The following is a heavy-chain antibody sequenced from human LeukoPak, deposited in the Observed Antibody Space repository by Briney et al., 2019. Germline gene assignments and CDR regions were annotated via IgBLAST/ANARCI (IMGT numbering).Heavy chain of an antibody. D-gene: IGHD6-6*01. Sequence: GGSLRLSCAASGFTFSNYWMSWVRQGPGKGLEWVANIKQDGSEEYYVDSVKGRFTISRDNAENSLFLQMNSLRAEDTAVYYCARVYRSSSGYCFDYWAQGTLVTVSS. CDR3: ARVYRSSSGYCFDY. CDR2: IKQDGSEE. CDR1: GFTFSNYW. V-gene: IGHV3-7*01. J-gene: IGHJ4*02.